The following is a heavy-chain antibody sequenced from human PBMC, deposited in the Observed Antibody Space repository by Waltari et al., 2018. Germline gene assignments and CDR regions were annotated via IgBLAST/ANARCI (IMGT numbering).Heavy chain of an antibody. Sequence: EVQLVESGGGLVQPGRSLRLSCAASGFTFDDYAMHWVRQAPGKGLEWVSGISWNSGSIGYADSVKGRFTISRDNAKNSLYLQMNSLRAEDTALYYCAKDIRGYCGGDCHPLYFDYWGQGTLVTVSS. CDR3: AKDIRGYCGGDCHPLYFDY. CDR2: ISWNSGSI. D-gene: IGHD2-21*02. J-gene: IGHJ4*02. CDR1: GFTFDDYA. V-gene: IGHV3-9*01.